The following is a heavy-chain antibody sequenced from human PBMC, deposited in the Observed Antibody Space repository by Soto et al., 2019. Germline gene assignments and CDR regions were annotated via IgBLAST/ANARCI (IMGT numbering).Heavy chain of an antibody. D-gene: IGHD5-18*01. J-gene: IGHJ4*02. CDR3: ARLRGYSYGPMYYFDY. CDR2: ISAYYGNT. V-gene: IGHV1-18*01. Sequence: ASVKVSCKASGYTFTIYGISWVRQAPGQGLEWMGGISAYYGNTNYAQKLQGRVTMTADESTSTAYMELRSLRSEDTAVYYCARLRGYSYGPMYYFDYWGQRTLVTVSS. CDR1: GYTFTIYG.